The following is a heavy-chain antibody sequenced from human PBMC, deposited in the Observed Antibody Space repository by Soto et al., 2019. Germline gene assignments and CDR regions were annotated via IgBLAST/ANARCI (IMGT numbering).Heavy chain of an antibody. J-gene: IGHJ6*02. D-gene: IGHD6-13*01. CDR2: IIPIFGTA. CDR3: ARSIAAAGTFRYGMDV. V-gene: IGHV1-69*01. CDR1: GGTFSSYA. Sequence: QVQLVQSGAEVKKPGSSVKVSCKASGGTFSSYAISWVRQAPGQGLEWMGGIIPIFGTANYAQKFQGRVTITVDESTSTAYMELSSLRSEDTAVYDCARSIAAAGTFRYGMDVWGQGTTVTVSS.